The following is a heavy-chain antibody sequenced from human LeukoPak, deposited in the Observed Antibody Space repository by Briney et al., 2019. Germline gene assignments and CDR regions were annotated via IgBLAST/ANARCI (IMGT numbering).Heavy chain of an antibody. Sequence: SETLSPTCAVYGGSFSGYYWSWIRQPPGKGLEWIGEINHSGSTNYNPSLKSRVTISVDTSKNQFSLKLSSVTAADTAVYYCARWRYYDSSGYSAFDYWGQGTLVTVSS. D-gene: IGHD3-22*01. V-gene: IGHV4-34*01. CDR2: INHSGST. J-gene: IGHJ4*02. CDR3: ARWRYYDSSGYSAFDY. CDR1: GGSFSGYY.